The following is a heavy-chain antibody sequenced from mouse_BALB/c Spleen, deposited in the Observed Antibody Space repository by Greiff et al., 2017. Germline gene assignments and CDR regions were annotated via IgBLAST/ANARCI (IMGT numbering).Heavy chain of an antibody. D-gene: IGHD2-3*01. CDR1: GFSLTDYG. Sequence: QVQLQQSGPGLVAPSQSLSITCTVSGFSLTDYGVSWIRQPPGKGLEWLGVIWGGGSTYYNSALKSRLSISKDNSKSQVFLKMNSLQTDDTAMYYCAKGYDGYDYAMDYWGQGTSVTVSS. CDR2: IWGGGST. J-gene: IGHJ4*01. V-gene: IGHV2-6-5*01. CDR3: AKGYDGYDYAMDY.